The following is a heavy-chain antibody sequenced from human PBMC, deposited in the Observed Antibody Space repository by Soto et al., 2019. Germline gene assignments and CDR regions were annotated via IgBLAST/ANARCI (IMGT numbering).Heavy chain of an antibody. Sequence: SVKVSCKASGGTFSSYAISWVRQAPGQGLEWMGGIIPIFGTANYAQKFQGRVTITADESTSTAYMELSSLRSEDTAVYYCARDLGYCSGGSCYEPTWGMDVWGQGTTVTVSS. V-gene: IGHV1-69*13. J-gene: IGHJ6*02. D-gene: IGHD2-15*01. CDR2: IIPIFGTA. CDR3: ARDLGYCSGGSCYEPTWGMDV. CDR1: GGTFSSYA.